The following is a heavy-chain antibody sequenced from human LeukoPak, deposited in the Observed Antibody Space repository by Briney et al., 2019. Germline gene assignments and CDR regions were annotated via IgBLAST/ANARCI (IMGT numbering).Heavy chain of an antibody. V-gene: IGHV3-15*01. CDR1: GFTFTNAW. Sequence: PGGSLRLSCVASGFTFTNAWMSWVRQAPGKGLEWVGHIKSKTDGGTTDYAAPVKGRFIISRDDSKDTLYLQMNSLKTDDTAVYYCTKYDTSVNFDYWGQGTLATVSS. CDR3: TKYDTSVNFDY. D-gene: IGHD3-22*01. J-gene: IGHJ4*02. CDR2: IKSKTDGGTT.